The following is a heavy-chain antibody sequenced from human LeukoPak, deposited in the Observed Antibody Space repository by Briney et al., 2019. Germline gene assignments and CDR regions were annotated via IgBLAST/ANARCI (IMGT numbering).Heavy chain of an antibody. Sequence: ASVKVSCKASGYTFSKYSINWVRQAPGQGLEWMGGIIPIFGRANYAQKFQGRVTITADDSTSTAYMELSSLRSEDTAVYYCADLVYCSSSSCYEPFNQTWGQGTLVTVSP. V-gene: IGHV1-69*13. J-gene: IGHJ4*02. CDR2: IIPIFGRA. CDR1: GYTFSKYS. D-gene: IGHD2-2*01. CDR3: ADLVYCSSSSCYEPFNQT.